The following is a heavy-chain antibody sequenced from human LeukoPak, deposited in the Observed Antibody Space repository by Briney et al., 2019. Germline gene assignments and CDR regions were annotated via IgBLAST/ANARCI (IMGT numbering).Heavy chain of an antibody. J-gene: IGHJ4*02. V-gene: IGHV1-69*13. CDR3: ARGAMVRGVMGSFSDY. CDR1: GGTFSSYA. D-gene: IGHD3-10*01. Sequence: SVKVSCKASGGTFSSYAISWVRQAPGQGLEWMGGIIPIFGTANYAQKFQGRVTITADESTSTAYMELSSLRSEDTAVYYCARGAMVRGVMGSFSDYWGQGTLVTVSS. CDR2: IIPIFGTA.